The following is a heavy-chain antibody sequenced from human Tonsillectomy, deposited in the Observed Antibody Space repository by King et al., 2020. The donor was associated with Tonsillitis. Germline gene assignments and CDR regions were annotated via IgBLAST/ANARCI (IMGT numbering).Heavy chain of an antibody. Sequence: QLVQSGAEVKKPGASVKVSCKASGYTFTAYYMHWVRQAPGQGLEWMGWINPNSGGTNYAQKFQGRVTMTRDTSISTGYMELSRLTSDDTAIYYCARGPWVYDSSTVGLWGQGTLVTVSS. V-gene: IGHV1-2*02. CDR1: GYTFTAYY. CDR3: ARGPWVYDSSTVGL. J-gene: IGHJ4*02. CDR2: INPNSGGT. D-gene: IGHD6-13*01.